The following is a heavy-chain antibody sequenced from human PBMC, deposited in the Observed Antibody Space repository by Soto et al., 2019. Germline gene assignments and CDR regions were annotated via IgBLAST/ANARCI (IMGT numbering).Heavy chain of an antibody. V-gene: IGHV4-59*01. CDR1: GGSISSYY. J-gene: IGHJ5*02. CDR2: IYYSGST. Sequence: PSETLSLTCTVSGGSISSYYWSWIRQPPGKGLEWIGYIYYSGSTNYNPSLKSRVTISVDTSKNQFSLKLSSVTAADTAVYYCARDQAGPGSNWFDPWGQGTLVTVSS. CDR3: ARDQAGPGSNWFDP. D-gene: IGHD6-13*01.